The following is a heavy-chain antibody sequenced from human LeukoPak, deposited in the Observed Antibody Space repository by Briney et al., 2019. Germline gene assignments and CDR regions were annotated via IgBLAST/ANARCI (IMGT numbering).Heavy chain of an antibody. Sequence: GGSLRLPCAASGFTFSRYWMSWVRQAPGKGPEWVANIKEDGSEKYYVDSVKGRFTISRDNAKNSLYLQMNSLRAEDTAVYYCARLTTTAPPAFDYWGQGTLVTVSS. CDR1: GFTFSRYW. CDR2: IKEDGSEK. V-gene: IGHV3-7*01. CDR3: ARLTTTAPPAFDY. D-gene: IGHD4/OR15-4a*01. J-gene: IGHJ4*02.